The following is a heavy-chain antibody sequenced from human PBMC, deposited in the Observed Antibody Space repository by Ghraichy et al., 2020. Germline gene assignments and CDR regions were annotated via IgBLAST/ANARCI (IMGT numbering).Heavy chain of an antibody. D-gene: IGHD6-19*01. J-gene: IGHJ4*02. CDR2: IHHSGST. CDR1: GGSFTRDY. Sequence: SETLSLTCAVYGGSFTRDYWSWIRQPPGKGLEWIGEIHHSGSTNYNPSLKSRVTMSVDTSKNQFSLNLNSVTAADTAVYFCASTNYSPYSGNAPFFDSWGQGTLVTVSS. V-gene: IGHV4-34*01. CDR3: ASTNYSPYSGNAPFFDS.